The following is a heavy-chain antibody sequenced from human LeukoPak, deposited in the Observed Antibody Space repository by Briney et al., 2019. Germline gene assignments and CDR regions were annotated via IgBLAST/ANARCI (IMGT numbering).Heavy chain of an antibody. CDR2: IYYSGST. J-gene: IGHJ5*02. Sequence: SETLSLTCTVSGGSISSYYWSWTRQPPGKGLEWIGYIYYSGSTNYNPSLKSRVTISVDTSKNQFSLKLSSVTAADTAVYYCARAMGEAYCSSTSCYNWFDPWGQGTLVTVSS. V-gene: IGHV4-59*01. CDR3: ARAMGEAYCSSTSCYNWFDP. D-gene: IGHD2-2*01. CDR1: GGSISSYY.